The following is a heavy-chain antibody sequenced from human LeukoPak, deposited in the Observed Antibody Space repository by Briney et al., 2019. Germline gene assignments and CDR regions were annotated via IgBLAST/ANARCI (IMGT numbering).Heavy chain of an antibody. V-gene: IGHV3-23*01. CDR2: ITDSGGST. J-gene: IGHJ4*02. Sequence: GGSLRLSCAASGFSFSSYAMSWVRQAPGKGLEWVSAITDSGGSTYHADSVKGRFTISRDNSKNTLFLQMNSLRVEDTAVYYCAKGSSSSRPYYFDYWGQGTLVTVSS. CDR1: GFSFSSYA. D-gene: IGHD6-6*01. CDR3: AKGSSSSRPYYFDY.